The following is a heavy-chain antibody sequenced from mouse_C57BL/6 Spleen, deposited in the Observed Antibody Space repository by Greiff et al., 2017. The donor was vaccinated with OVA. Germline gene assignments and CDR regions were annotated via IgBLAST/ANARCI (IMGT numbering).Heavy chain of an antibody. CDR1: GYTFTDYY. J-gene: IGHJ3*01. D-gene: IGHD1-1*01. CDR2: INPNNGGT. V-gene: IGHV1-26*01. Sequence: EVQLQQPGPELVKPGASVKISCKASGYTFTDYYMNWVKQSHGKSLEWIGDINPNNGGTSYNQKFKGKATLTVDKSSSTAYMELRSLTSEDSAVYYCARSGCYGSSLFAYWGQGTLVTVSA. CDR3: ARSGCYGSSLFAY.